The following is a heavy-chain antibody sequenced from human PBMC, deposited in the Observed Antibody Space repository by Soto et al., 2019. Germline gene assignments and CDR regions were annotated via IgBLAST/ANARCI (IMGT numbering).Heavy chain of an antibody. V-gene: IGHV4-61*01. Sequence: PSGTLSLTCTVSGGSVSSDTHYWSWIRQPPGKRLEWIGFIYSSGSTNYNPSLTSRVTMSVDTSKNQFSLKLRSVIVADTAVYHCARFVRSCSGTTCYTRADVWGQGTTVTSP. CDR1: GGSVSSDTHY. CDR3: ARFVRSCSGTTCYTRADV. D-gene: IGHD2-2*02. J-gene: IGHJ6*02. CDR2: IYSSGST.